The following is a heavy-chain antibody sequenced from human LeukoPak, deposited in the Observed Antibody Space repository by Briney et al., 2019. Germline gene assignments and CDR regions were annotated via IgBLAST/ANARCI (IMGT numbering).Heavy chain of an antibody. D-gene: IGHD2-2*01. J-gene: IGHJ4*02. CDR1: GGSFSGYY. CDR3: ARGEWRGRSSRSTSCYSDY. CDR2: INHSGST. V-gene: IGHV4-34*01. Sequence: SETLSLTCAVYGGSFSGYYWSWIRQPPGKGPEWIGEINHSGSTNYNPSLKSRVTISVDTSKNQFSLKLSSVTAADTAVYYCARGEWRGRSSRSTSCYSDYWGQGTLVTVSS.